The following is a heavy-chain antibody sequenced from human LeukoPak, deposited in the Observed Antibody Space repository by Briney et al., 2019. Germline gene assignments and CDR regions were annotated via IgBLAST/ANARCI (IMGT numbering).Heavy chain of an antibody. D-gene: IGHD6-13*01. CDR1: GFTVSSNY. V-gene: IGHV3-53*01. J-gene: IGHJ6*03. CDR3: AXSLXXXAAXTWTYYYYYMDV. CDR2: IYSGGST. Sequence: PGGSLRLSCAASGFTVSSNYMSWVRQAPGKGLEWVSVIYSGGSTYYADSVKGRFTISRDNSKNTLYLQMNSLRAEDTAVYYCAXSLXXXAAXTWTYYYYYMDVWGKGTTVTVSS.